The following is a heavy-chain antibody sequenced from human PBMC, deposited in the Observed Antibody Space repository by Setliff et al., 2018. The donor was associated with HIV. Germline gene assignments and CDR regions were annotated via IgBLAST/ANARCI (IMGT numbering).Heavy chain of an antibody. CDR3: ARGVDGSYRKFFDH. J-gene: IGHJ4*02. Sequence: SVKVSCKASGGSFSSYGLSWVRQAPGQGLEWMGGIMPIFGTANYAQKFQGRVTIIADASTNTVNMELSSLRSEDTAVYYCARGVDGSYRKFFDHWGQGNLVTVSS. D-gene: IGHD1-26*01. V-gene: IGHV1-69*13. CDR1: GGSFSSYG. CDR2: IMPIFGTA.